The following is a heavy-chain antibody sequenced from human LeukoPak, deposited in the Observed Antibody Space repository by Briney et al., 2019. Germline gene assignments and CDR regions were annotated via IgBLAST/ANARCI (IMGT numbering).Heavy chain of an antibody. J-gene: IGHJ4*02. D-gene: IGHD3-22*01. CDR2: INHSGST. Sequence: SETLSLTCAVYGGSFSGYYWSWIRQPPGKGLEWIGEINHSGSTNYNPSLKSRVTISVDTSKNQFSLKLSSVTAADTAVYYCARADYDSSGYYVVFDYWGQGTLVTVSS. CDR1: GGSFSGYY. CDR3: ARADYDSSGYYVVFDY. V-gene: IGHV4-34*01.